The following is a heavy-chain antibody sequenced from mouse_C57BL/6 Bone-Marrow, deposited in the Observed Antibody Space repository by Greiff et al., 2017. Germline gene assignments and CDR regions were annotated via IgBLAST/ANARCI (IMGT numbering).Heavy chain of an antibody. J-gene: IGHJ3*01. D-gene: IGHD1-1*01. V-gene: IGHV1-85*01. CDR1: GYTFTSYD. Sequence: QVQLQQSGPELVKPGASVKLSCKASGYTFTSYDINWVKQRPGQGLEWIGWIYPRDGSTKYNEKFKGKATLTVDKSSSTAYMQLHSLTSEDSAVYFCARERITTVVAPFAYWGQGTLVTVSA. CDR2: IYPRDGST. CDR3: ARERITTVVAPFAY.